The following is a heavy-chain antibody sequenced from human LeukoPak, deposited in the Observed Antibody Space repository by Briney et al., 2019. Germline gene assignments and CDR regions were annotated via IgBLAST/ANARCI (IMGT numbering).Heavy chain of an antibody. V-gene: IGHV3-23*01. CDR3: AKVFGAVAGIWDAFDI. Sequence: GGSLRLSCAASGFTFSSYGMSWVRQAPGKGLEWVSAISGSGGSTYYADSVKGRFTISRDNSKNTLYLQMNSLRAEDTAVYYCAKVFGAVAGIWDAFDIWGQGTMVTVSS. CDR1: GFTFSSYG. J-gene: IGHJ3*02. CDR2: ISGSGGST. D-gene: IGHD6-19*01.